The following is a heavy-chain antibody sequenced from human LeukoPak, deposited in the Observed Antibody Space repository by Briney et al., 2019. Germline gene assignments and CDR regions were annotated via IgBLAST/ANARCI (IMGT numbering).Heavy chain of an antibody. D-gene: IGHD2-2*01. CDR3: ASFSYIVVVPAAMGVPFDI. J-gene: IGHJ3*02. V-gene: IGHV4-59*12. Sequence: PSETLSLTCTVSGGFISRDSWSWIRQPPGKGLEWIGYISHSGSTDYKPSLESRVTISLDRSNNQFSLKLSSVTAADTAVYYCASFSYIVVVPAAMGVPFDIWGQGTMVTVSS. CDR1: GGFISRDS. CDR2: ISHSGST.